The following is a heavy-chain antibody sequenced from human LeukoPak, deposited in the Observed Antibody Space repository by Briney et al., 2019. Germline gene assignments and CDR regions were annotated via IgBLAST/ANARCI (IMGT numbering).Heavy chain of an antibody. J-gene: IGHJ4*02. CDR1: GFAFSYDA. CDR2: ISFVGLNK. V-gene: IGHV3-30*18. CDR3: AKDVDIGAAGYYFEY. Sequence: PGMSLRLSCAASGFAFSYDAMHWVRQAPGKGLDWVAFISFVGLNKYSADSVKGRFTFSRDNSKNTLHLQLNSLRAEDTDVYYCAKDVDIGAAGYYFEYWGQGNLVNVSS. D-gene: IGHD6-13*01.